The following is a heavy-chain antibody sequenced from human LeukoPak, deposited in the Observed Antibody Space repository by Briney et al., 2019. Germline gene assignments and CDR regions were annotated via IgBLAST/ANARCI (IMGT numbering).Heavy chain of an antibody. CDR3: ARLGVWFGELWDFDY. J-gene: IGHJ4*02. CDR1: GFTFSSYS. D-gene: IGHD3-10*01. V-gene: IGHV3-48*01. Sequence: PGGSLRLSCAASGFTFSSYSMNWVRQAPGKGLEWVSYISSSSSTIYYADSVKGRFTISRDNAKNSLYLQMNSLRAEDTAVYYCARLGVWFGELWDFDYWAQGTVVTVSS. CDR2: ISSSSSTI.